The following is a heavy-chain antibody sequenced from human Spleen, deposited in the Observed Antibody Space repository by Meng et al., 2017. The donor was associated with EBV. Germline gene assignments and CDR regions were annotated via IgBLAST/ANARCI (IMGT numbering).Heavy chain of an antibody. V-gene: IGHV3-74*01. Sequence: VQLVESGGGLVQPGGSLSLSCAASGFTFSSYWMQWVRQTPGRGLVWVSRVSSDGSSTYYADSVKGRFTISRDNAKNTLYLQMNSLRVEDTALYYCAREMTTVTTMRYNWFDPWGQGTMVTVSS. CDR1: GFTFSSYW. CDR2: VSSDGSST. D-gene: IGHD4-17*01. CDR3: AREMTTVTTMRYNWFDP. J-gene: IGHJ5*02.